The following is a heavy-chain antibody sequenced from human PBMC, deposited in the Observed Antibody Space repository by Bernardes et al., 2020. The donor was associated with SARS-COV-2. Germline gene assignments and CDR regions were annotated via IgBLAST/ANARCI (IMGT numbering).Heavy chain of an antibody. D-gene: IGHD2-15*01. Sequence: ASVKVSCKASGYTFSNYGVTWVRQAPGQGLEWMGWISSYDGTTRYTQKLQARVTMTTDTSTSTAYMELRRLTSDETGVYYCAIQGNCIGENCDSGQYFDYGGQGTLVTDSS. J-gene: IGHJ4*02. V-gene: IGHV1-18*01. CDR1: GYTFSNYG. CDR3: AIQGNCIGENCDSGQYFDY. CDR2: ISSYDGTT.